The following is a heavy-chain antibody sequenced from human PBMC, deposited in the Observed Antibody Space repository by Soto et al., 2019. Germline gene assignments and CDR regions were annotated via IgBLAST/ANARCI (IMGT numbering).Heavy chain of an antibody. CDR1: GFTFSSYS. CDR2: ISSSSSYI. J-gene: IGHJ6*02. Sequence: EVQLVESGGGLVKPGGSLRLSCAASGFTFSSYSMHWVRQAPGKGLEWVSSISSSSSYIYYADSVKGRFTISRDNTKNSLYLQMNSLRAEDTAVYYCARVPSPPYDILTAYYAALYYYYGMDVWGQGTTVTVSS. CDR3: ARVPSPPYDILTAYYAALYYYYGMDV. V-gene: IGHV3-21*01. D-gene: IGHD3-9*01.